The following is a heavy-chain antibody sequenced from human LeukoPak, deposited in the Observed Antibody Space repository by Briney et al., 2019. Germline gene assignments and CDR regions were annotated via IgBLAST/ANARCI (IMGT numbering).Heavy chain of an antibody. CDR3: ARLLCYDSSGYNY. D-gene: IGHD3-22*01. CDR2: IKQDGSEK. Sequence: TGGSLRFSCAASGFTFSSYWMSWVRQAPGKGLEWVANIKQDGSEKYYVDSVKGRFTISRDNAKNSLYLQMNSLRAEDTAVYYCARLLCYDSSGYNYWGQGTLVTVSS. J-gene: IGHJ4*02. V-gene: IGHV3-7*01. CDR1: GFTFSSYW.